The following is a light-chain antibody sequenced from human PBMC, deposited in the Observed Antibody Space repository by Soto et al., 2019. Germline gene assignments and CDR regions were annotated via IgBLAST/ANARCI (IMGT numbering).Light chain of an antibody. CDR2: EVS. V-gene: IGLV2-14*01. CDR3: SSYTSSRTLYV. J-gene: IGLJ1*01. Sequence: QSAMTQPASVAGSPGQSITISCTGTSSDVGGYNYVSWYQQHPGKAPKLMIYEVSNRPSGVSNRFSGSKSGNTASLTISGLQAEDVADYYCSSYTSSRTLYVFGTGTKLTVL. CDR1: SSDVGGYNY.